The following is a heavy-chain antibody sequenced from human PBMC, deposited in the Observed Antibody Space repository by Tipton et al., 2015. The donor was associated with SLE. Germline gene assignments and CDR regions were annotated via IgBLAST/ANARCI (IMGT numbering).Heavy chain of an antibody. D-gene: IGHD6-6*01. CDR1: GGSISSSSYY. Sequence: TLSLTCTVSGGSISSSSYYWGWIRQPPGKGLEWIGSIYYSGSTYYNPSLKSRVTISVDTSKNQFSLKLSSVTAADTAVYYCARRPPSIAAHDYWGQGTLVTVSS. J-gene: IGHJ4*02. CDR3: ARRPPSIAAHDY. V-gene: IGHV4-39*07. CDR2: IYYSGST.